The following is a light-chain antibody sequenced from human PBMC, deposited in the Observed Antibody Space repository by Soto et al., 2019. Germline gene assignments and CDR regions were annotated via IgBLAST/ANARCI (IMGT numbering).Light chain of an antibody. Sequence: QAVVTQPPSASVTPGQRVSISCSGSSSNIGNNTVNWYQQFPETAPRLLIYTTNQRPSGVPDRFSGSKSGTSASLAISGLQSEDEADYYCAAWDDSLNGPVFGGGTTVNVL. CDR1: SSNIGNNT. J-gene: IGLJ3*02. CDR3: AAWDDSLNGPV. CDR2: TTN. V-gene: IGLV1-44*01.